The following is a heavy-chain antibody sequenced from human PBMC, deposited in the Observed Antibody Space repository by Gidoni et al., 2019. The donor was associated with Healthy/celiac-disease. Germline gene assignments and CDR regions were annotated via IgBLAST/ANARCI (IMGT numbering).Heavy chain of an antibody. CDR1: GFSLSNAKMG. D-gene: IGHD2-21*01. V-gene: IGHV2-26*01. CDR2: IFSNDEK. Sequence: QVTLKESGPVLVKPTETLTLTCTVSGFSLSNAKMGVSWIRQPPGKALEWLAHIFSNDEKSYSTSMKSRLTISKDTSKSQVVLTMTNMDPVDTATYYCARIWGSKHTEWFDPWGQGTLVTVSS. J-gene: IGHJ5*02. CDR3: ARIWGSKHTEWFDP.